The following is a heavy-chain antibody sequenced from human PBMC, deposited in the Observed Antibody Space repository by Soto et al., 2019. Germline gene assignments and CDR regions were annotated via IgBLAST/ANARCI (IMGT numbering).Heavy chain of an antibody. CDR1: GGSISTDHYH. Sequence: QVQLQESGPGLVRPSQTLSLTCTVSGGSISTDHYHWTWIRQTPGKGLEWIGYIHYSGSIHFNPSLQSRVSMSVDTSKNLFSLKLSSVTAADTAVYFCAREDDGGDRDYYGLDVWGRGTTVTVSS. CDR3: AREDDGGDRDYYGLDV. J-gene: IGHJ6*02. CDR2: IHYSGSI. V-gene: IGHV4-30-4*01. D-gene: IGHD2-21*02.